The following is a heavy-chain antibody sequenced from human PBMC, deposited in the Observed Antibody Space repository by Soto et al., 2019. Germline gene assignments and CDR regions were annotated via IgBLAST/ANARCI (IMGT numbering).Heavy chain of an antibody. V-gene: IGHV3-23*01. CDR2: ISGSGGST. Sequence: GGSLRLSCAASGFAFSSYAMIWVRQAPGKGLEWVSAISGSGGSTYYADSVKGRFTISRGNSKNTLYLQMNSLRAEDTAVYYCARGGYSSGWYVGGVGYYYYGMDVWGQGTTVTVSS. CDR1: GFAFSSYA. J-gene: IGHJ6*02. CDR3: ARGGYSSGWYVGGVGYYYYGMDV. D-gene: IGHD6-19*01.